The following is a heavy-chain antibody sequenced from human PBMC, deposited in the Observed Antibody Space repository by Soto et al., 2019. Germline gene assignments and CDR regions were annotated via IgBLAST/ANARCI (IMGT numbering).Heavy chain of an antibody. D-gene: IGHD2-15*01. J-gene: IGHJ6*02. CDR1: GYTFTSYG. CDR3: ARDSRLNLYCSGGSCYSGNGDYYGMDV. Sequence: ASVKVSCKASGYTFTSYGISWVRQAPGQGLEWMGWISAYNGNTNYAQKLQGRVTMTTDTSTSTAYMELRSLRSDDTAVYYCARDSRLNLYCSGGSCYSGNGDYYGMDVWGQGTTVTV. V-gene: IGHV1-18*04. CDR2: ISAYNGNT.